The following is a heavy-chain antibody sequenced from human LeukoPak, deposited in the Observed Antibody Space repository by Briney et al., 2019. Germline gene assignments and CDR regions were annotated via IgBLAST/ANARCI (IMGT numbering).Heavy chain of an antibody. D-gene: IGHD6-19*01. J-gene: IGHJ4*02. V-gene: IGHV3-21*01. CDR2: ISSSSSYI. CDR1: GFTFSSYS. CDR3: ARDAGIAVAPFDY. Sequence: KSGGSLRLSCAASGFTFSSYSMNWVRQAPGKGLEWVSSISSSSSYIYYADSVKGRFTISRDNAKNSPYLQMNSLRAEDTAVYYCARDAGIAVAPFDYWGQGTLVTVSS.